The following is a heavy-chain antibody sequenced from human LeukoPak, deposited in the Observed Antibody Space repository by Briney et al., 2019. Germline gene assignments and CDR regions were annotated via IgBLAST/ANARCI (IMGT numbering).Heavy chain of an antibody. V-gene: IGHV3-48*01. CDR3: SSDGGSFFPLDC. D-gene: IGHD2-15*01. Sequence: GGSLRLSCAASGFTFSISTMIWVRQAPGKGLEWVSSISSGATTIYYADSVKGRFTVSRDNAKNSLYLQMRSLRADDTAVYYCSSDGGSFFPLDCWGQGTLVTVSS. CDR1: GFTFSIST. CDR2: ISSGATTI. J-gene: IGHJ4*02.